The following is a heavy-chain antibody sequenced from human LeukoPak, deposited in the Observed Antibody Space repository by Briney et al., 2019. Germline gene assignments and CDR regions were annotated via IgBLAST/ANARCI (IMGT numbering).Heavy chain of an antibody. Sequence: ASETLSLTCTVSGGSISSDYWSWIRQPPGKGLEWIGYIYYRGSTNYNPSLKSRVTISVDTSKNQFSPKLSSVTAADTAVYYCARLSGYSSGHYYSDYWGQGTLVTVSS. CDR3: ARLSGYSSGHYYSDY. D-gene: IGHD3-22*01. CDR1: GGSISSDY. J-gene: IGHJ4*02. V-gene: IGHV4-59*01. CDR2: IYYRGST.